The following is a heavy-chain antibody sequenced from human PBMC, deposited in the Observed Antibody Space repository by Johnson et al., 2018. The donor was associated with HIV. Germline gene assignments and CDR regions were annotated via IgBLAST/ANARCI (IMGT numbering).Heavy chain of an antibody. CDR1: GFTFSSYA. Sequence: VQLVESGGGLVQPGGSLRLSCEGSGFTFSSYAMHWVRQAPGKGLEWVAVISYDGSNKYYANSVKGRFTISRDNSKNTLYLQMNSLRAEDTAVYYCAKDRGSPGIPAAFDIWGQGTMVTVSP. D-gene: IGHD1-26*01. J-gene: IGHJ3*02. CDR3: AKDRGSPGIPAAFDI. CDR2: ISYDGSNK. V-gene: IGHV3-30*04.